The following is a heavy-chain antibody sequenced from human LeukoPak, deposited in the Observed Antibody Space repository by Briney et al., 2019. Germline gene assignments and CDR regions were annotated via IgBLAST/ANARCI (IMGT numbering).Heavy chain of an antibody. V-gene: IGHV3-30*03. CDR3: AREDILTGYEVDY. CDR2: ISYDGSNK. CDR1: GFTFSSYG. Sequence: GGSLRLSCAASGFTFSSYGMHWVRQAPGKGLEWVAVISYDGSNKYYADSVKGRFTISRDNSKNTLYLQMNSLRAEDTAVYYCAREDILTGYEVDYWGQGTLVTVSS. J-gene: IGHJ4*02. D-gene: IGHD3-9*01.